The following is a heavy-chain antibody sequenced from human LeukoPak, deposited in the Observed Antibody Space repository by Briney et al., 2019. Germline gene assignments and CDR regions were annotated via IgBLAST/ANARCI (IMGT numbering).Heavy chain of an antibody. D-gene: IGHD3-3*01. J-gene: IGHJ5*02. CDR2: IYHSGST. CDR1: GYSISSGYY. V-gene: IGHV4-38-2*02. CDR3: AREGNDYDFIRHPFDP. Sequence: SETLSLTCTVSGYSISSGYYWGWIRQPPGKGLEWIGSIYHSGSTYYNPSLKSRVTISVDTSKNQFSLKLSSVTAADTAVYYCAREGNDYDFIRHPFDPWGQGTLVTVSS.